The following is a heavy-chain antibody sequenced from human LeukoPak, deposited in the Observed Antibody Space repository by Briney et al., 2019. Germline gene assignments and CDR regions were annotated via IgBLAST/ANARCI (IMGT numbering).Heavy chain of an antibody. CDR2: INPNSGGT. CDR3: AREPVNCSSTSCHAEGFDY. CDR1: GYTFTGYY. V-gene: IGHV1-2*02. D-gene: IGHD2-2*01. J-gene: IGHJ4*02. Sequence: ASVKVSCKASGYTFTGYYMHWVRQAPGQGLEWMGWINPNSGGTNYAQKFQGRVTMTRDTSISTAYMELSRLRSDDTAVYYCAREPVNCSSTSCHAEGFDYWGQGTLVTVSS.